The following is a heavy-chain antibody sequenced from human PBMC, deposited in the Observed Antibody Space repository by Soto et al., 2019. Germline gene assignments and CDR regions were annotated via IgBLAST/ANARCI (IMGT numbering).Heavy chain of an antibody. CDR1: GFTFSRYG. Sequence: QVQLVESGGGVVQPGRSLRLSCAASGFTFSRYGMHWVRQAPGKGLEWVAVISYDGSNKYYADSVKGRFTISRDNSKNTLYLQMNSLRAEDTAVYYCAKESGYCSGGSCYHDAFDIWGQGTMVTVSS. CDR3: AKESGYCSGGSCYHDAFDI. J-gene: IGHJ3*02. D-gene: IGHD2-15*01. CDR2: ISYDGSNK. V-gene: IGHV3-30*18.